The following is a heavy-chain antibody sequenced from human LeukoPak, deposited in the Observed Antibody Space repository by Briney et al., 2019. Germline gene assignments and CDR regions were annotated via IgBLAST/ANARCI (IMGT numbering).Heavy chain of an antibody. CDR2: ISAYNGNT. CDR1: GYTFTSYG. CDR3: ARDFAAMVRGVYNFDY. Sequence: ASVKVSCKASGYTFTSYGISWVRQAPGQGLEWMGWISAYNGNTNYAQKLQGRVTMTTDTSTSTAYMELRSLRSDDTAVYSCARDFAAMVRGVYNFDYWGQGTLVTVSS. D-gene: IGHD3-10*01. J-gene: IGHJ4*02. V-gene: IGHV1-18*04.